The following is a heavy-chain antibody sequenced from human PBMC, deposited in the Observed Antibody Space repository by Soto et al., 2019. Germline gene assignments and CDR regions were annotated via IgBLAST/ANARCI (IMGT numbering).Heavy chain of an antibody. V-gene: IGHV3-21*06. CDR1: GFTFSSST. CDR2: IGSSSSYI. J-gene: IGHJ4*02. CDR3: ARDSGEMSAX. Sequence: WGSLRLSCTGSGFTFSSSTMTWVRQGPGKGLEWVSSIGSSSSYIYFADSLKGRFTISRDNAKNSLYLQMNSLRAEDTAVYYCARDSGEMSAXWGQGTQVTVSX. D-gene: IGHD3-10*01.